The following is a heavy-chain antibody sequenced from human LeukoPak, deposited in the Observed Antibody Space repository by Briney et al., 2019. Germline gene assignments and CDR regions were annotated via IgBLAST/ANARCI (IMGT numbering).Heavy chain of an antibody. CDR1: GYTFTGYY. V-gene: IGHV1-2*02. J-gene: IGHJ4*02. CDR2: INPKSGGT. D-gene: IGHD2-2*01. Sequence: GASVKVSCKASGYTFTGYYMHWVRQAPGQGLEWMGWINPKSGGTNYAQKFQSRVTMTRETSSSTAYIELNRLRSADTAVYYCARDAGYCSSTTCSADFDYWGQGTLVTVSS. CDR3: ARDAGYCSSTTCSADFDY.